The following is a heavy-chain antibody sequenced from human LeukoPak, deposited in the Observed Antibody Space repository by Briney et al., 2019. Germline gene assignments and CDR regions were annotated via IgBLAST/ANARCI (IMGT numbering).Heavy chain of an antibody. CDR1: VFTFSSYE. Sequence: GASLRLFYAASVFTFSSYEMNWVRQTPGKGLEWVSYISSSGSTIYYADSVKGRFIISRDNAKNSLYLQMNRLRAEDTAVYYCAREAQWLAPGVFDIWGQGTMVTVSS. D-gene: IGHD6-19*01. CDR3: AREAQWLAPGVFDI. V-gene: IGHV3-48*03. J-gene: IGHJ3*02. CDR2: ISSSGSTI.